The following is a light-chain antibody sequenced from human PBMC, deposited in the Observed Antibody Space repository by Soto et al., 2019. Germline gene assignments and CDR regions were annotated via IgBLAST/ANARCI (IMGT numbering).Light chain of an antibody. CDR2: AAS. J-gene: IGKJ2*01. V-gene: IGKV1-17*01. Sequence: DIQMTQSPSSLSASVEDRVTITCRASQGIGNDLGWYQQKPGKAPRRLIYAASGLQDGVPSRFSGSASGTEFTLTISSLQPEDFATYYCLQHNSYPYTFGQGTKLEIK. CDR1: QGIGND. CDR3: LQHNSYPYT.